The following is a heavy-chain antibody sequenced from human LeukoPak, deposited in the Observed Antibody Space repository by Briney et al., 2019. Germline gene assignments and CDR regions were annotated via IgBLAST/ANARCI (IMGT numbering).Heavy chain of an antibody. CDR3: AKDRDWQAAAGPSLIDY. D-gene: IGHD6-13*01. J-gene: IGHJ4*02. V-gene: IGHV3-9*01. Sequence: GGSLRLSCAASGFTFSSYAMSWVRQAPGKGLEWVSGISWNSGSIGYADSVKGRFTISRDNAKNSLYLQMNSLRAEDTALYYCAKDRDWQAAAGPSLIDYWGQGTLVTVSS. CDR1: GFTFSSYA. CDR2: ISWNSGSI.